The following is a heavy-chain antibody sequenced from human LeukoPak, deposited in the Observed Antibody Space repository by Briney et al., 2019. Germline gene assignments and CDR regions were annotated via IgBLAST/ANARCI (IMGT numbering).Heavy chain of an antibody. D-gene: IGHD3-10*01. CDR2: IYYSGST. CDR3: ARTLGYYGSGSYYKSRLDY. J-gene: IGHJ4*02. CDR1: GGSISSYY. V-gene: IGHV4-59*12. Sequence: SETLSLTCTVSGGSISSYYWSWIRQPPGKGLEWIGYIYYSGSTNYNPSLKSRVTISVDTSKNQFSLKLSSVTAADTAVYYCARTLGYYGSGSYYKSRLDYWGQGTLVTVSS.